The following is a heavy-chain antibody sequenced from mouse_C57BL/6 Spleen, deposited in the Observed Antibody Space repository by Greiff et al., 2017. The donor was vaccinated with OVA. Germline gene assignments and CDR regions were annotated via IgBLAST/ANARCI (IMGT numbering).Heavy chain of an antibody. D-gene: IGHD2-4*01. Sequence: EVQLVESGGDLVKPGGSLKLSCAASGFTFSSYGMSWVRQTPDKRLEWVATISSGGSYTSYPDSVKGRFTISRDNAKNTLYLQMSSLKSEDTAMYDCERRGSDYDGFAYWGQGTLVTVSA. J-gene: IGHJ3*01. CDR2: ISSGGSYT. CDR3: ERRGSDYDGFAY. CDR1: GFTFSSYG. V-gene: IGHV5-6*01.